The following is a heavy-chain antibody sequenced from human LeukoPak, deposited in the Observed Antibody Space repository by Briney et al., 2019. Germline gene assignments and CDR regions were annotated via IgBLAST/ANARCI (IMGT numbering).Heavy chain of an antibody. CDR3: AKTHASSVFLFDY. J-gene: IGHJ4*02. CDR2: ISGSGDTT. V-gene: IGHV3-23*01. Sequence: GGSLRLFCTASGFTFSSYSMSWVRQGPGTGLEWVSAISGSGDTTFYADSVKGRFTISRDNPKNTLYLQMNSLRAEDTAVYFCAKTHASSVFLFDYWGQGTLVTVSS. CDR1: GFTFSSYS. D-gene: IGHD6-6*01.